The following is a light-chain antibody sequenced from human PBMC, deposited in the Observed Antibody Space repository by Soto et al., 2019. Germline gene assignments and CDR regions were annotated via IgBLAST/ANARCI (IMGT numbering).Light chain of an antibody. CDR2: DVS. V-gene: IGLV2-14*03. CDR3: CSYTTGSTLGV. Sequence: QSALTQPASVSGSPGQSITISCTGTTSDIGNYNYVSWYQQHPDKAPKLIIYDVSDRPLAVSTRFSGSKSGNTASLTISGLQAEDEADYYCCSYTTGSTLGVFGGGTKLTVL. CDR1: TSDIGNYNY. J-gene: IGLJ2*01.